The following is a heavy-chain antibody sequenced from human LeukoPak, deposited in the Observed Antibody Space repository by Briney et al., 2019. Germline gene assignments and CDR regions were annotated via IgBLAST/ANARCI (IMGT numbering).Heavy chain of an antibody. CDR1: GGTFSSYA. Sequence: GASLKLSCKASGGTFSSYAISWVRQAPGQRLEWMGGIIPIFGTANYAQKFQGRVTITADESTSTAYMELSSLRSEDTAVYYCARGSRIQLWLPDYWGQGTLVTVSS. J-gene: IGHJ4*02. D-gene: IGHD5-18*01. V-gene: IGHV1-69*13. CDR3: ARGSRIQLWLPDY. CDR2: IIPIFGTA.